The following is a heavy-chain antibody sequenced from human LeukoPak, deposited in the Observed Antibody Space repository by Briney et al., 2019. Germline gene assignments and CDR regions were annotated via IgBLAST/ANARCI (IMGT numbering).Heavy chain of an antibody. CDR1: GGTFSSYA. Sequence: ASVKVSCKASGGTFSSYAISWVRQAPGQGLEWMGWISAYNGNTNYAQKLQGRVTMTTDTSTSTAYMELRSLRSDDTAVYYCARAQYCSSTSCYTSEYFQHWGQGTLVTVSS. CDR2: ISAYNGNT. V-gene: IGHV1-18*01. J-gene: IGHJ1*01. CDR3: ARAQYCSSTSCYTSEYFQH. D-gene: IGHD2-2*02.